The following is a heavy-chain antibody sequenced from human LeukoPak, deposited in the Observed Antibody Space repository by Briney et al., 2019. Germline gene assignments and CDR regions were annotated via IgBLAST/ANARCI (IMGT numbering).Heavy chain of an antibody. V-gene: IGHV1-69*05. CDR3: ATWFTGGFFSYALDI. CDR2: FIPIFGTA. Sequence: SVKVSCKASGGTFSSYAISWVRQAPGQGLEWMGGFIPIFGTANYAQKLQGRVTMTTDTSTSTAYMELRSLRSDDTAVYYCATWFTGGFFSYALDIWGQGTMVTVSS. CDR1: GGTFSSYA. D-gene: IGHD2-8*02. J-gene: IGHJ3*02.